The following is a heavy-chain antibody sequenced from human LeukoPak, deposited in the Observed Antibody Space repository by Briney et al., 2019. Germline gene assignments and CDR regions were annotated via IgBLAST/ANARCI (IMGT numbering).Heavy chain of an antibody. CDR3: ARAKMGMVRVVTKGTVYYFDY. V-gene: IGHV4-61*02. CDR1: GGSISSGSYY. J-gene: IGHJ4*02. CDR2: IYTSGST. Sequence: SETLSLTCTVSGGSISSGSYYWSWIRQPAGKGLEWIGRIYTSGSTNYNPSLKRPVTISADKSKNKFSLKLSSVTAADTAGYCGARAKMGMVRVVTKGTVYYFDYWGQGTPVTVSS. D-gene: IGHD3-10*01.